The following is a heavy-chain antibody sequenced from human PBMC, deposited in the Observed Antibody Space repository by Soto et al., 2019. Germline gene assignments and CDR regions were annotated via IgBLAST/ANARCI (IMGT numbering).Heavy chain of an antibody. Sequence: AAVKVSCKASGYTFTSYGISWVRQAPGQGLEWMGWISAYNGNTNYAQKLQGRVTMTTDTSTSTAYMELRSLRSDDTAVYYCAREWRLAYCGGDCQSFDYWGQGTLVTVSS. D-gene: IGHD2-21*02. J-gene: IGHJ4*02. CDR2: ISAYNGNT. V-gene: IGHV1-18*01. CDR1: GYTFTSYG. CDR3: AREWRLAYCGGDCQSFDY.